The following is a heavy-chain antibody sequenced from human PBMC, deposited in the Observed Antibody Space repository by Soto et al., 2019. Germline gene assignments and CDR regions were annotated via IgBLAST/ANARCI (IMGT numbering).Heavy chain of an antibody. J-gene: IGHJ4*02. CDR1: GGSISSGGYY. Sequence: SETLSLTCTVSGGSISSGGYYWSWIRQHPGKGLEWIGYIYYSGSTYYNPSLKSRVTISVDTSKNQFSLKLSAVTAADTAVYYCASYPVLRYWDGLLRGPGIFDYWGKGTLVTVSS. V-gene: IGHV4-31*03. D-gene: IGHD3-9*01. CDR3: ASYPVLRYWDGLLRGPGIFDY. CDR2: IYYSGST.